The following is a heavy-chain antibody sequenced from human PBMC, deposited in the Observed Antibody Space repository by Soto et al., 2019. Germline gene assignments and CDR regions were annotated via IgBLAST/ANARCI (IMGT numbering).Heavy chain of an antibody. J-gene: IGHJ5*02. Sequence: SVKVSCKASGGTFSSYAISWVRQAPGQGLEWMGGIIPTFGTANYAQKFQGRVTITADESTSTAYMELSSLRSEDTAVYYCARDQVYMVRGDNWFDPWGQGTLVTVSS. V-gene: IGHV1-69*13. CDR1: GGTFSSYA. CDR3: ARDQVYMVRGDNWFDP. D-gene: IGHD3-10*01. CDR2: IIPTFGTA.